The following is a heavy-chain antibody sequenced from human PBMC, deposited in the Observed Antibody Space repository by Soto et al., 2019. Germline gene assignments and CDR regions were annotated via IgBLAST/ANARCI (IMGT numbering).Heavy chain of an antibody. Sequence: SETLSLTCSIYSGSFSGYYWSWIRQPPGKGLEWIGEISQSGNTNYSPSLKSRVSISIDTSKNQFSLKLSSVTAADTAVYYCARGDSTMAFPYYWGQGTLVTVSS. CDR3: ARGDSTMAFPYY. CDR1: SGSFSGYY. J-gene: IGHJ4*02. V-gene: IGHV4-34*01. CDR2: ISQSGNT. D-gene: IGHD3-10*01.